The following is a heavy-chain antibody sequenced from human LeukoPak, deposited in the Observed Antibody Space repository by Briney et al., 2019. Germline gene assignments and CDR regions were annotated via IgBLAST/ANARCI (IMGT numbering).Heavy chain of an antibody. Sequence: GGSLRLSCAASGFTFSSYSMNWVRQAPGKGLEWVSSISSSSSYIYYADSVKGRFTISRDNAKNSLYLQMTSLRAEDTAVYYCARAEGDSSSWYRYWGQGTLVTVSS. V-gene: IGHV3-21*01. CDR3: ARAEGDSSSWYRY. J-gene: IGHJ4*02. D-gene: IGHD6-13*01. CDR1: GFTFSSYS. CDR2: ISSSSSYI.